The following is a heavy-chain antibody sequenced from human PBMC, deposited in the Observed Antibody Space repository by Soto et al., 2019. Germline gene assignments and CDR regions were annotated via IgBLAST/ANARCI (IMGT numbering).Heavy chain of an antibody. J-gene: IGHJ6*02. V-gene: IGHV1-18*04. CDR1: GYPFSSYG. D-gene: IGHD6-19*01. CDR3: VRDVWQWLVQYYYGMAV. CDR2: ISGYNGKT. Sequence: ASVKVSCKTSGYPFSSYGISWVRQAPGQGLEWLGWISGYNGKTEYGQKGQDRLILTTDTSTNTVYMEMRNLRSDDTAVYYCVRDVWQWLVQYYYGMAVWGQGTTVTVS.